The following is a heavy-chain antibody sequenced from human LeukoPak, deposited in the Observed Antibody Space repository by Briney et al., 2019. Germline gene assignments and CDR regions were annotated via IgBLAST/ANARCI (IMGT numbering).Heavy chain of an antibody. CDR1: GYTFTGYY. D-gene: IGHD2-15*01. J-gene: IGHJ4*02. V-gene: IGHV1-2*02. CDR2: ISPNSGDT. CDR3: ARGGGGGVDF. Sequence: ASVKVSCKASGYTFTGYYMFWVRQAPGQGFEWMGWISPNSGDTKYAQKFQGRVTLTRETSTSTAYMELNSLRSDDTAVYYCARGGGGGVDFWGQGALVAVSS.